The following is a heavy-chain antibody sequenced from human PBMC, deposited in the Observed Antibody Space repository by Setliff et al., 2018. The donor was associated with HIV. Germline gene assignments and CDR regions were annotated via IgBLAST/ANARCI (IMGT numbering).Heavy chain of an antibody. V-gene: IGHV4-34*01. D-gene: IGHD3-3*01. J-gene: IGHJ6*03. CDR3: ARARFWSGYYTGDNYYYMDV. CDR1: GGTFSGFY. Sequence: SETLSLTCAVHGGTFSGFYWSWIRQTPGKGLERTGEIDHSGGTKYNPSLKSRVTISLDTSKNQFSLKLSSVTAADTAVYYCARARFWSGYYTGDNYYYMDVWGKGTTVTVSS. CDR2: IDHSGGT.